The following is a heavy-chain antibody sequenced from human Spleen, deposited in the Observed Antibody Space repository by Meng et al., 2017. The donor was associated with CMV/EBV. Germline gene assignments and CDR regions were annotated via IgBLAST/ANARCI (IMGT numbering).Heavy chain of an antibody. J-gene: IGHJ6*02. CDR2: IKQDGSEK. CDR3: ARDQGYCSSTSCPYYYYGMDV. D-gene: IGHD2-2*01. V-gene: IGHV3-7*01. Sequence: GESLKISCAASGFTFDDYGMSWVRQAPGKGLEWVANIKQDGSEKYYVDSVKGRFTISRDNAKNSLYLQMNSLRAEDTAVYYCARDQGYCSSTSCPYYYYGMDVWGQGTTVTVSS. CDR1: GFTFDDYG.